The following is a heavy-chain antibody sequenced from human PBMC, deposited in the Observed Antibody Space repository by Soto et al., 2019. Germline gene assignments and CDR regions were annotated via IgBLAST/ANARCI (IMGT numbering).Heavy chain of an antibody. J-gene: IGHJ4*02. CDR2: IKEDGSEK. D-gene: IGHD3-22*01. CDR1: GFTFSRYW. V-gene: IGHV3-7*01. CDR3: ARASWDSSGFYPYYFDY. Sequence: GSLRLSCAASGFTFSRYWMTWVRQAPGKGLEWVANIKEDGSEKKYVDSVKGRFTMSRDNGKNSLYLEMNSLRAEDTAVYYCARASWDSSGFYPYYFDYWGQGTLVTVSS.